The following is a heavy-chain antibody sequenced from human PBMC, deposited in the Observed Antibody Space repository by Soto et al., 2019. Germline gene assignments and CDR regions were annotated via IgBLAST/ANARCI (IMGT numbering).Heavy chain of an antibody. CDR1: GFTFTRYS. CDR2: ISSTTNYI. CDR3: ARESEDLTSNFDY. Sequence: GGSLRLSCAASGFTFTRYSMNWVRQAPGKGLEWVSSISSTTNYIYYGDSMKGRFTISRDNAKNSLYMEMNSLRAEDTAVYYCARESEDLTSNFDYWGQGTMVTV. V-gene: IGHV3-21*06. J-gene: IGHJ4*02.